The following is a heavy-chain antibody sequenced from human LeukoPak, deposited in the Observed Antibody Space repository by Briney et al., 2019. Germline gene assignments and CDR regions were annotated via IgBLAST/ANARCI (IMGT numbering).Heavy chain of an antibody. CDR2: IYHSGST. J-gene: IGHJ4*02. V-gene: IGHV4-38-2*01. CDR3: ASDYGGNFETDY. Sequence: GSLRLSCAASGFTVSSDYMSWVRQAPGKGLEWIGSIYHSGSTYYNPSLKSRVTISVDTSKNQFSLKLSSVTAADTAVYYCASDYGGNFETDYWGQGTLVTVSS. CDR1: GFTVSSDY. D-gene: IGHD4-23*01.